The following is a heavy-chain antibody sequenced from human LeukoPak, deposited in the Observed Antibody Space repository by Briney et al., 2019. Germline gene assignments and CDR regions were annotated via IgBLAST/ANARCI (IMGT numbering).Heavy chain of an antibody. D-gene: IGHD5-18*01. CDR2: ISSSSSYI. J-gene: IGHJ4*02. Sequence: KPGGSLRLSCAASGFTFSSYSMNWVRQAPGKGLEWVSSISSSSSYIYYADSVKGRFTISRDNAKNSLYLQMSSLRAEDTAVYYCARAERGYSYPRGFDYWGQGTLVTVSS. V-gene: IGHV3-21*01. CDR3: ARAERGYSYPRGFDY. CDR1: GFTFSSYS.